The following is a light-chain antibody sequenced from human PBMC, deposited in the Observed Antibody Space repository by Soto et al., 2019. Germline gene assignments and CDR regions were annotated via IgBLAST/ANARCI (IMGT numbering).Light chain of an antibody. V-gene: IGKV3-20*01. CDR1: QSVFNNH. Sequence: EIVLTQSPGTLSLSPGERATLSCRASQSVFNNHIGWYQQKPGQAPRRLIFGASFRATGIPDRFSGSGSGTDFTLTISRLEPEDFAVYYCQQYGSSQFTFGPGTKVNVK. CDR2: GAS. J-gene: IGKJ3*01. CDR3: QQYGSSQFT.